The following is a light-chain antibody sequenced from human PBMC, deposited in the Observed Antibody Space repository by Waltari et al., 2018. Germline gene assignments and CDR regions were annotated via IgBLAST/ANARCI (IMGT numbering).Light chain of an antibody. J-gene: IGLJ3*02. CDR2: TDN. Sequence: QSVLTQPSSASGTPGQRVTISCSGTSPNIGSNYVSWYQQLPGTAPKPLIHTDNQRPSGVPDRFSASKSGASASLAISGLRSDDEADYYCAAWDDSLTGRVFGGGTKLTVL. V-gene: IGLV1-47*01. CDR1: SPNIGSNY. CDR3: AAWDDSLTGRV.